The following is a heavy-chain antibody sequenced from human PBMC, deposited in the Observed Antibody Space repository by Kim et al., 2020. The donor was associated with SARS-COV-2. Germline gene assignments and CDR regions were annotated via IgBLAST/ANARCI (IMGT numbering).Heavy chain of an antibody. D-gene: IGHD6-19*01. Sequence: GGSLRLSCAASGFTFSSYDMHWVRQATGKGLEWVSAIGTAGDTYYPGSVKGRFTISRENAKNSLYLQMNSLRAGDTAVYYCARARGIAVAGTPPTGYYYGMDVWGQGTTVTVSS. CDR1: GFTFSSYD. V-gene: IGHV3-13*01. CDR2: IGTAGDT. J-gene: IGHJ6*02. CDR3: ARARGIAVAGTPPTGYYYGMDV.